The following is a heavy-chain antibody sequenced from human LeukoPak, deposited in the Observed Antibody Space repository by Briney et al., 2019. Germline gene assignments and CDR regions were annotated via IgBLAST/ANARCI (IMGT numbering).Heavy chain of an antibody. CDR3: AREGGVGSGSYVFDY. J-gene: IGHJ4*02. Sequence: SETLSLTCTVSGGSISSDDYYWSWIRQPPGKGLEWIGYIYYSGITYYNPSLKSRVTISVDTSKNQFSLKLSSVTAADTAVYYCAREGGVGSGSYVFDYWGQGTLVTVSS. CDR1: GGSISSDDYY. V-gene: IGHV4-30-4*01. D-gene: IGHD3-10*01. CDR2: IYYSGIT.